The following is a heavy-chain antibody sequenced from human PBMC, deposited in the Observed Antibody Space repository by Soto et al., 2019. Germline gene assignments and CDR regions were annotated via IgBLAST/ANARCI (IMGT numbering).Heavy chain of an antibody. J-gene: IGHJ4*02. CDR1: GFTFSNAW. Sequence: GESLKISCAASGFTFSNAWMSWVGQAPGKGLEWVGRIKSKTDGGTTDYAAPVKGRFTISRDDSKNTLYLQMNSLKTEDTAVYYCTTYLSDILTGPRYFDYWGQGTLVTVYS. V-gene: IGHV3-15*01. CDR3: TTYLSDILTGPRYFDY. CDR2: IKSKTDGGTT. D-gene: IGHD3-9*01.